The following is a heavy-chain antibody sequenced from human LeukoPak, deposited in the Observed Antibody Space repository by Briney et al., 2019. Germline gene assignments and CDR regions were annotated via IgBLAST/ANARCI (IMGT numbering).Heavy chain of an antibody. V-gene: IGHV3-30*18. Sequence: GGSLRLSCAASGFTFSSYGMHWVRQAPGKGLEWVAVISYDGSNKYYADSVKVRFTMFRDKSKNTLYLQMNSLRAEDTAVYYCAKPARTDYVDYWGQGTLVTVSS. CDR2: ISYDGSNK. J-gene: IGHJ4*02. D-gene: IGHD1-14*01. CDR1: GFTFSSYG. CDR3: AKPARTDYVDY.